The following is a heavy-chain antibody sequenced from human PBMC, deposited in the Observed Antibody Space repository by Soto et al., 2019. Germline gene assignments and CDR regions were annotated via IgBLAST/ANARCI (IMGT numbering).Heavy chain of an antibody. V-gene: IGHV4-4*02. D-gene: IGHD3-10*01. J-gene: IGHJ6*02. CDR2: IYHSGST. CDR3: ARGITMVRGVDSYGMDV. CDR1: GGSISSSNW. Sequence: QVQLQESGPGLVKPSGNLSLTCAVSGGSISSSNWWSWVRQPPGKGLEWIGEIYHSGSTNYNPSLKSRVTISVDKYKNQFSLKLSSVTAADTAVYYCARGITMVRGVDSYGMDVWGQGTTVTVSS.